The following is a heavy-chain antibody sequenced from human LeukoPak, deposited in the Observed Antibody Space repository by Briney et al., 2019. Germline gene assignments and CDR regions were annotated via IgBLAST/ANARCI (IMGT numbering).Heavy chain of an antibody. CDR2: ISAYNGNT. D-gene: IGHD3-9*01. J-gene: IGHJ6*03. Sequence: VASVKVSCKASGYTFTSYGISWVRQAPGQGLEWMGWISAYNGNTNYAQKLQGRVTMTTDTSTSTAYMELRSLRSDDTAVYYCARVHLSGRYFDWSYYYYYMDVWGKGTMVTVSS. V-gene: IGHV1-18*01. CDR1: GYTFTSYG. CDR3: ARVHLSGRYFDWSYYYYYMDV.